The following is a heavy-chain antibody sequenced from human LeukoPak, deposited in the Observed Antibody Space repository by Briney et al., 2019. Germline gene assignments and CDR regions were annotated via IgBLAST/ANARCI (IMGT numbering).Heavy chain of an antibody. Sequence: GGCLRLSCAVSGFTFSFYAMSWVRKTPGKGLEWVSTIPDGSSNTYYADSVKGRFTISRDNSKNTLYLQMNSLGAEDTAVYYCAKWLRVATTYFDYWGQGTLVTASS. CDR3: AKWLRVATTYFDY. CDR1: GFTFSFYA. V-gene: IGHV3-23*01. D-gene: IGHD5-24*01. J-gene: IGHJ4*02. CDR2: IPDGSSNT.